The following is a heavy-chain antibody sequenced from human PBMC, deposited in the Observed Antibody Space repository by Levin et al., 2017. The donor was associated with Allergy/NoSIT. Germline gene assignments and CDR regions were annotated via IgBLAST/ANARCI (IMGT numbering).Heavy chain of an antibody. Sequence: GESLKISCAASGFTFSSYAMSWVRQAPGKGLEWVSAISGSGGSTYYADSVKGRFTISRDNSKNTLYLQMNSLRAEDTAVYYCAKDPTYSSSSPPWFDPWGQGTLVTVSS. CDR1: GFTFSSYA. CDR3: AKDPTYSSSSPPWFDP. V-gene: IGHV3-23*01. D-gene: IGHD6-6*01. CDR2: ISGSGGST. J-gene: IGHJ5*02.